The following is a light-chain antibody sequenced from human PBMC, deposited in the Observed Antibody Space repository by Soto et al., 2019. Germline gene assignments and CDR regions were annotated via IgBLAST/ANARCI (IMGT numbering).Light chain of an antibody. V-gene: IGKV1-6*01. CDR1: QGVRDD. CDR2: SAS. CDR3: LQESNYPLT. J-gene: IGKJ4*01. Sequence: IQMTQSPSSLSASVGDRVTITCRASQGVRDDVGWYQQKPGKAPKLLIYSASTLQSGVPSRFSGSGSGTDFTLTISGLLHEDFATYYCLQESNYPLTFGGGAKVEIK.